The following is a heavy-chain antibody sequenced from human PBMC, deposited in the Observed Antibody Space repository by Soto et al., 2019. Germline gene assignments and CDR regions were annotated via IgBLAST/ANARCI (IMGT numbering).Heavy chain of an antibody. CDR1: GYSISSGYY. J-gene: IGHJ6*02. V-gene: IGHV4-38-2*02. CDR3: ARDRVGYSSSWSYYYYYYGMDV. D-gene: IGHD6-13*01. CDR2: IYHSGST. Sequence: SETLSLTCAVSGYSISSGYYWGWIRQPPGKGLEWIGSIYHSGSTYYNPSLKSRVTISVDTSKNQFSLKLSSVTAADTAVYYCARDRVGYSSSWSYYYYYYGMDVWGQGTTVTVSS.